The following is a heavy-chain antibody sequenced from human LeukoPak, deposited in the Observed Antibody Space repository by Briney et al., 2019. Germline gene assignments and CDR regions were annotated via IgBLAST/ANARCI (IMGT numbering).Heavy chain of an antibody. CDR3: GMSGDRVPLQDDVFDV. J-gene: IGHJ3*01. Sequence: GQSLKISCKVSGYSFTSYCIGWVRQMPGKGLEWMGIIYPGDSGPTYSPSFQGQVTISVDKSINTAYLQWSSLQASDTAMYYCGMSGDRVPLQDDVFDVWGQGTMVTVST. D-gene: IGHD1-26*01. V-gene: IGHV5-51*01. CDR2: IYPGDSGP. CDR1: GYSFTSYC.